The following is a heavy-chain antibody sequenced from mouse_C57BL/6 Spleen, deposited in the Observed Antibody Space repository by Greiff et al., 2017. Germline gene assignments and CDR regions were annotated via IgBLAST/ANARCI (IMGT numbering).Heavy chain of an antibody. V-gene: IGHV1-26*01. CDR3: ARKTSNYEDCDY. D-gene: IGHD2-5*01. CDR1: GYTFTDYY. CDR2: INPNNGGT. J-gene: IGHJ2*01. Sequence: VQLQQSGPELVKPGASVKISCKASGYTFTDYYMNWVKQSHGKSLEWIGDINPNNGGTSYNQKFKGKATLTVDKSSSTAYMELRSLTAEDSAVYYCARKTSNYEDCDYWGQGTTLTVAA.